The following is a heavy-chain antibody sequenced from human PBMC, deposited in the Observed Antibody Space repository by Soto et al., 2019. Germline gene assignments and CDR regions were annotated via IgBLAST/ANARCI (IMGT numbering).Heavy chain of an antibody. J-gene: IGHJ4*02. CDR3: ASHYDMWSGYLSPVDY. Sequence: QVQLVESGGDLVKRGGSLRLSCEPRGYTFRDNYMSWIRQAPGKGREWISYIDTSSTKIYNADSVKGRFTISRDNAKNSLYLEMNSLRDEDTAVYYCASHYDMWSGYLSPVDYWGQGTLVTVSS. V-gene: IGHV3-11*01. D-gene: IGHD3-3*01. CDR1: GYTFRDNY. CDR2: IDTSSTKI.